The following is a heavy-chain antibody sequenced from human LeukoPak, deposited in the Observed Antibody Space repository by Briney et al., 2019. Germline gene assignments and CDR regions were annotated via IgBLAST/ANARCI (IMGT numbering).Heavy chain of an antibody. J-gene: IGHJ3*02. CDR2: ISAYNGNT. CDR3: ARDWRYCSSTSCYAFDI. D-gene: IGHD2-2*01. CDR1: GGTFSSYA. V-gene: IGHV1-18*01. Sequence: ASVKVSCKASGGTFSSYAISWVRQAPGQGLEWMGWISAYNGNTNYAQKLQGRVTMTTDTSTSTAYMELRSLRSDDTAVYYCARDWRYCSSTSCYAFDIWGQGTMVTVSS.